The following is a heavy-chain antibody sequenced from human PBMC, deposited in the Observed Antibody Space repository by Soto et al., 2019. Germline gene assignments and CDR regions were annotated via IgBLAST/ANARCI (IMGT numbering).Heavy chain of an antibody. J-gene: IGHJ4*02. CDR1: GDSIRNYY. CDR3: AREGRMGTFDY. V-gene: IGHV4-59*12. Sequence: PSETLSLTCTVSGDSIRNYYWSWIRQTPGKGLEWIGYIYYSGSTYYNPSLKSRVTISVDTSKNQFSLKLSSVTAADTAVYYCAREGRMGTFDYWGQGTLVTVSS. CDR2: IYYSGST. D-gene: IGHD1-1*01.